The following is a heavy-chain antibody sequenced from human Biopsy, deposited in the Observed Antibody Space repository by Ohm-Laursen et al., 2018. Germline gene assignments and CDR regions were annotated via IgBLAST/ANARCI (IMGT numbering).Heavy chain of an antibody. CDR1: GGSVSDSFHF. Sequence: GTLSLTCTVSGGSVSDSFHFWSWIRQLPGKGLEWIGDVYYSGTTNYNPSLKSRLTISVDTSKNQFSLNLNSVTAADTAVYFCARDVKRYCSGTSCYSGYFGMDVWGQGTTVTVS. V-gene: IGHV4-61*01. D-gene: IGHD2-2*01. CDR3: ARDVKRYCSGTSCYSGYFGMDV. CDR2: VYYSGTT. J-gene: IGHJ6*02.